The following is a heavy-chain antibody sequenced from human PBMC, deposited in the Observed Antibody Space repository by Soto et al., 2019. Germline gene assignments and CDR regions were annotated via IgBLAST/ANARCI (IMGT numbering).Heavy chain of an antibody. V-gene: IGHV1-8*02. Sequence: ASVKVSCKASGYTFTSYYMHWVRQATGQGLEWMGWMNPNSGNTGYAQKFQGRVTMTRNTSISTAYMELSSLRSEDTAVYYCARKGGSSPDYYYYYMDVWGKGTTVTV. CDR1: GYTFTSYY. CDR2: MNPNSGNT. CDR3: ARKGGSSPDYYYYYMDV. D-gene: IGHD6-6*01. J-gene: IGHJ6*03.